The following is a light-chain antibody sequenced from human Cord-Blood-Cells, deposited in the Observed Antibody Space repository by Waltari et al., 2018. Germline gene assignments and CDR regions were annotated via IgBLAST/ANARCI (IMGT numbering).Light chain of an antibody. J-gene: IGLJ3*02. CDR1: TSAVGSYNL. Sequence: QSALTQPASVSGSPGPSITISCTGTTSAVGSYNLVSWYQQHPGKAPKLMIYEVSKRPSGVSNRFSGSKSGNTASLTISGLQAEDEADYYCCSYAGSSTLVFGGGTKLTVL. CDR2: EVS. CDR3: CSYAGSSTLV. V-gene: IGLV2-23*02.